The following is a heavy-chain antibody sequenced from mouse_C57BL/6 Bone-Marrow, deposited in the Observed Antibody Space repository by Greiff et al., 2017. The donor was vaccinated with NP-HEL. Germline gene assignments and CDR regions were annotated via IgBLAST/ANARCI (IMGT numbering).Heavy chain of an antibody. CDR2: IRHKASGYTT. CDR1: GFTFTDYY. Sequence: EVMLVESGGGLVQPGGSLSLSCAASGFTFTDYYMNWVRQPPGQALEWLGFIRHKASGYTTEYSASVKGRFTISRDNSQSILYLQMNALRAEDSATYYCARSIYYDYADDPFYAMDYWGQGTSVTVSS. V-gene: IGHV7-3*01. J-gene: IGHJ4*01. CDR3: ARSIYYDYADDPFYAMDY. D-gene: IGHD2-4*01.